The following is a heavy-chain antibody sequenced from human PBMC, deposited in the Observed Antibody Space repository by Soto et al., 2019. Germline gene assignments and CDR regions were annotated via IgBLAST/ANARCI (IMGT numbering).Heavy chain of an antibody. Sequence: PVGSLRLSCASSGFTFSSYWMSCVRHAPGKWLEWVANIKQDGSEKYYVDSVKGRFTISRDNAKNSLYLQMNSLRAEDTAVYYCARDSYYDFWSGYYYYGMDVWGQGTTVIVSS. V-gene: IGHV3-7*01. J-gene: IGHJ6*02. CDR2: IKQDGSEK. D-gene: IGHD3-3*01. CDR3: ARDSYYDFWSGYYYYGMDV. CDR1: GFTFSSYW.